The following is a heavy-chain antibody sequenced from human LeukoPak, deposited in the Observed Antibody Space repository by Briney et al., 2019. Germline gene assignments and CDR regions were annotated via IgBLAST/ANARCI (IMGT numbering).Heavy chain of an antibody. CDR2: INPDNGGT. J-gene: IGHJ4*02. Sequence: SVTVSCKASGYTFTGYYMHWVRQAPGQGLEWMGWINPDNGGTNSAQKFQGRVTMTRDMSISTAYMELSRLRSDDTAVYYCARDPSNSGYDYLYYFDYWGQGTLVTVSS. CDR3: ARDPSNSGYDYLYYFDY. V-gene: IGHV1-2*02. D-gene: IGHD5-12*01. CDR1: GYTFTGYY.